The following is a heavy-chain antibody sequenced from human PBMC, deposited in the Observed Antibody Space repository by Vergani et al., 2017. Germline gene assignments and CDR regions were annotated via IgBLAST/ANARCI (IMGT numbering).Heavy chain of an antibody. V-gene: IGHV4-34*01. CDR2: INHSGST. CDR1: GGSFSGYY. CDR3: ARGRGYCSSTSCYRSLYFDY. Sequence: QVQLQQWGAGLLKPSETLSLTCAVYGGSFSGYYWSWIRQPPGKGLEWIGEINHSGSTNYTPSLKSRVTISVDTSKNQFSLKLSSVTAADTAVYYCARGRGYCSSTSCYRSLYFDYWGQGTLVTVSS. J-gene: IGHJ4*02. D-gene: IGHD2-2*02.